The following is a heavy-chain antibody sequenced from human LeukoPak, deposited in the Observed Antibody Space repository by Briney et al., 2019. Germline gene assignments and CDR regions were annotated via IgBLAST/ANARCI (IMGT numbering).Heavy chain of an antibody. V-gene: IGHV4-59*08. CDR2: IYYSGST. CDR3: ARHPTAENWFDP. J-gene: IGHJ5*02. Sequence: PSETLSLTCTVSGGSISSYYWSWIRQPPGKGLEWIGYIYYSGSTNYNPSLKSRVTISVDTSKNQFSLKLSSVIAADTAVYYCARHPTAENWFDPWGQGTLVTVSS. CDR1: GGSISSYY.